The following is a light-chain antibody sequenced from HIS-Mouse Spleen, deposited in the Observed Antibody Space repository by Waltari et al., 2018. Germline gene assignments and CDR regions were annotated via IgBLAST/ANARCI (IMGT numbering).Light chain of an antibody. CDR3: AAWDDSLNGWV. J-gene: IGLJ3*02. CDR2: SNN. CDR1: SPNVGTTP. V-gene: IGLV1-44*01. Sequence: QSVLTQPPSASGTPGQRVTIHCSGRSPNVGTTPLNRYQQPPGPAPKLLIYSNNQRPSGVPDRFSGSTYGTSASLAISGLQSEDEADYYCAAWDDSLNGWVFGGGTKLTVL.